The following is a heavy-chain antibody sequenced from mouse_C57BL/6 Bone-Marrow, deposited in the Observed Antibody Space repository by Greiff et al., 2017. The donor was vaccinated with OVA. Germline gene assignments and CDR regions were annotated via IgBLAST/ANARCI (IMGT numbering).Heavy chain of an antibody. J-gene: IGHJ2*01. V-gene: IGHV14-2*01. D-gene: IGHD1-1*01. CDR1: GFNIKNTY. Sequence: EVQLQQSVAELVRPGASVKLSCTASGFNIKNTYMHWVKQRTEQGLEWIGRIDPEDGETKYAPKFQGKATITADTSSNTAYLQLSSLTSEDTAVYYFARPHYYGSSYGGFDYWGQGTTLTVSS. CDR2: IDPEDGET. CDR3: ARPHYYGSSYGGFDY.